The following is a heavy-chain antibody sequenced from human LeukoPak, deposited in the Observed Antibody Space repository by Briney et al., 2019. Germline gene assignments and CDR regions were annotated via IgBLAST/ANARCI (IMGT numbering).Heavy chain of an antibody. Sequence: GGSLRLSCAASGFTFNTWMSWVRQAPGKGLEWVANIKQDGREKYYVDSVKGRFTISRDNAKNSLYLQMNSLRAEDTAVYYCASETTRGYSYGSPTDGFDLWGQGTMVTVSS. J-gene: IGHJ3*01. D-gene: IGHD5-18*01. CDR1: GFTFNTW. CDR2: IKQDGREK. CDR3: ASETTRGYSYGSPTDGFDL. V-gene: IGHV3-7*01.